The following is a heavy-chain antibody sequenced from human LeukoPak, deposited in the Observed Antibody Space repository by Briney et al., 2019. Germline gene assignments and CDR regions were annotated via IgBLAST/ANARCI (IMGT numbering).Heavy chain of an antibody. CDR3: ARRSTLGAYCSSTSCYASGYYYMDV. V-gene: IGHV4-34*01. J-gene: IGHJ6*03. CDR2: INHSGST. Sequence: PSETLSLTCAVYGGSFSGYYWSWIRQPPGKGLEWIGEINHSGSTNYNPSLKSRVTISVDTSKNQFPLKLSSVTAADTAVYYCARRSTLGAYCSSTSCYASGYYYMDVWGKGTTVTISS. D-gene: IGHD2-2*01. CDR1: GGSFSGYY.